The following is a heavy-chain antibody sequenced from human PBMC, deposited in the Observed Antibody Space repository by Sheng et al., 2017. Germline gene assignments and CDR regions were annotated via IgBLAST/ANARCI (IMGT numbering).Heavy chain of an antibody. V-gene: IGHV3-7*01. CDR2: IKQDGSEK. Sequence: EVQLVESGGGLVQPGGSLRLSCAASGFTFSSYWMSWVRQAPGKGLEWVANIKQDGSEKYYVDSVKGRFTISRDNAKNSLYLQMNSLRAEDTAVYYCASGYSYGYLDYGMGRLGPRDHGHR. CDR3: ASGYSYGYLDYGMGR. J-gene: IGHJ6*02. D-gene: IGHD5-18*01. CDR1: GFTFSSYW.